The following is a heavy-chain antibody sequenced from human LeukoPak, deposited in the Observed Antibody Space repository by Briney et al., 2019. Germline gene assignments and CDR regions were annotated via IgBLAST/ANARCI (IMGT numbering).Heavy chain of an antibody. CDR1: GGSISSSSYY. J-gene: IGHJ6*03. CDR3: ARTAVTQAIAVAGTPYYYMDV. CDR2: IYYSGST. Sequence: PSETLSPTCTVSGGSISSSSYYWGWIRQPPGKGLEWIGSIYYSGSTYYNPSLKSRVTISVDTSKNQFSLKLSSVTAADTAVYYCARTAVTQAIAVAGTPYYYMDVWGKGTTVTVSS. D-gene: IGHD6-19*01. V-gene: IGHV4-39*07.